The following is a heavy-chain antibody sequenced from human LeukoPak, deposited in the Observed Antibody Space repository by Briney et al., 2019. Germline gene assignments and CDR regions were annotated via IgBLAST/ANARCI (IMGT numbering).Heavy chain of an antibody. Sequence: PSETLSLTCTVSGGSISSSSYYWGWIRQPPGKGLEWIGSIYYSGSTYYNPSLKSRVTISVDTSKNQFSLKLSSVTAADTAVYYCARHSPSYCGGDCYSNWFDPWGQGTLVTVSS. J-gene: IGHJ5*02. CDR1: GGSISSSSYY. V-gene: IGHV4-39*01. CDR3: ARHSPSYCGGDCYSNWFDP. CDR2: IYYSGST. D-gene: IGHD2-21*02.